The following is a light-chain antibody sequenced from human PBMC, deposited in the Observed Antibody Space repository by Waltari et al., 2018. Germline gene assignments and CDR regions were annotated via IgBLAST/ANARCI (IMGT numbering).Light chain of an antibody. V-gene: IGLV2-23*01. CDR3: CSYAGSYTLV. J-gene: IGLJ2*01. CDR2: DDN. CDR1: SRDGGNYNL. Sequence: QSALTQPASVSGSPGQSITISCTGTSRDGGNYNLVLWYQQYPGKAPKVMIYDDNRRPSGVSDRFSGSKSGNTASLTISGVQAEDEADYYCCSYAGSYTLVFGGGTKLTVL.